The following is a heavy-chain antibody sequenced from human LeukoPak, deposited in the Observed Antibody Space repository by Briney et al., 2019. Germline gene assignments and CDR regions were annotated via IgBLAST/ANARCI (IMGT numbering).Heavy chain of an antibody. Sequence: SETLSLTCTVSGGSISSSSYYWGWIRQPPGKGLEWIGSIHYSGSTYYNPSLKSRVTISVDTSKNQFSLKLSSVTAADTAVYYCARQQWLALYYFDYWGQGTLVTVSS. CDR2: IHYSGST. D-gene: IGHD6-19*01. J-gene: IGHJ4*02. V-gene: IGHV4-39*01. CDR3: ARQQWLALYYFDY. CDR1: GGSISSSSYY.